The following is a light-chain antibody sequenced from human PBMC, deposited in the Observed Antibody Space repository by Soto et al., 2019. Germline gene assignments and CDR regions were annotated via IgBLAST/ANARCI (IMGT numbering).Light chain of an antibody. CDR3: QSYDSSLSGPYV. J-gene: IGLJ1*01. V-gene: IGLV1-40*01. Sequence: QSVLTQPPSASGTPGQSVTVSCSGSSSNIGSNTVTWYQQLPGTPPILLLYGNSNRPSGVPDRFSGSKSGTSASLAITGLQAEDEADYYCQSYDSSLSGPYVFGTGTKVTVL. CDR1: SSNIGSNT. CDR2: GNS.